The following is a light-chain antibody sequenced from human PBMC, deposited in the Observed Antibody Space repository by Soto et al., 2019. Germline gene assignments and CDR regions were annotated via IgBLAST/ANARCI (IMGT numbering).Light chain of an antibody. CDR2: GES. J-gene: IGKJ3*01. CDR1: QSVSSSY. CDR3: QQYDSSPVT. Sequence: EIVLTQSPGTLSLSPGERATLSCRASQSVSSSYLAWYQQKPGQAPRLLIYGESSRATGIPDRLSGSGSGTDFTLTISRLEPEDFAVYYCQQYDSSPVTFGPGTKVDIK. V-gene: IGKV3-20*01.